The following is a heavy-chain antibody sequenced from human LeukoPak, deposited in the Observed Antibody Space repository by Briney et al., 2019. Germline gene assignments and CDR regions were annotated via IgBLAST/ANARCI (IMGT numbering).Heavy chain of an antibody. V-gene: IGHV4-39*01. CDR3: ARTIRFLEPEFDY. CDR1: GGSISSSSYY. CDR2: IYYGGST. D-gene: IGHD3-3*01. Sequence: SETLSLTCTVSGGSISSSSYYWGWIRQPPGKGLEWIGSIYYGGSTYYNPSLKSRVTISVDTSKNQFSLKLSSVTAADTAVYYCARTIRFLEPEFDYWGQGTLVTVSS. J-gene: IGHJ4*02.